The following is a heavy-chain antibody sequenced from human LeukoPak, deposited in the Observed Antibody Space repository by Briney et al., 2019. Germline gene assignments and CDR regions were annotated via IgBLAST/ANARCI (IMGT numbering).Heavy chain of an antibody. CDR1: GFTFDDYA. CDR3: AKDLVTASSTPNWYFDL. D-gene: IGHD2-21*02. J-gene: IGHJ2*01. Sequence: PGGSLRLSCAASGFTFDDYAMHWVRQAPGKGLEWVSLISGDGGSTYYADSVKGRFTISRDNSKNTLYLQMNSLRAEDTAVYYCAKDLVTASSTPNWYFDLWGRGTLVTVSS. V-gene: IGHV3-43*02. CDR2: ISGDGGST.